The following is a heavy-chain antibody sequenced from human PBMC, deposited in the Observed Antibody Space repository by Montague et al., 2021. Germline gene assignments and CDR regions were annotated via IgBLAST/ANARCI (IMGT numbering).Heavy chain of an antibody. CDR1: GFTFSSYW. Sequence: SLRLSCAASGFTFSSYWMSWVRQAPGKGLEWVANIGDDGVETYYVDSVKGRFTVSRDNAKSSLYLHMNSLRAEDTAVYYCGVSPRRGGMDVWGKGTTVTVSS. CDR3: GVSPRRGGMDV. CDR2: IGDDGVET. J-gene: IGHJ6*03. V-gene: IGHV3-7*01.